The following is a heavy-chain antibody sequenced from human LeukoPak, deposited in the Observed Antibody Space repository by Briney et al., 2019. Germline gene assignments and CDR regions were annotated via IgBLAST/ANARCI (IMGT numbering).Heavy chain of an antibody. D-gene: IGHD4/OR15-4a*01. CDR2: ISYDGSNK. V-gene: IGHV3-30-3*01. Sequence: PGGSLRLSCAASGFTFSSYAMSWVRQAPGKGLEWVAVISYDGSNKYYADSVKGRFTISRDNSKNTLYLQMNSLRAEDTAVYYCARDSRTVTYGGQPGYWGQGTLVTVSS. CDR1: GFTFSSYA. CDR3: ARDSRTVTYGGQPGY. J-gene: IGHJ4*02.